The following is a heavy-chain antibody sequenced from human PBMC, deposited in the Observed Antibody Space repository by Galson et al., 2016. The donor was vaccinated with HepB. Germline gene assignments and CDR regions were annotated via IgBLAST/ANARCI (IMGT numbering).Heavy chain of an antibody. Sequence: SLRLSCAASGFTFSDYYMSWVRQPPGKGLEYISYIGSSRNITYYADSVKGRFTISRDNAKSSLYLQMRGLRPNDTAFYYWATTSLLDNWGQGTLVTVSS. CDR3: ATTSLLDN. J-gene: IGHJ4*02. CDR2: IGSSRNIT. V-gene: IGHV3-11*01. CDR1: GFTFSDYY.